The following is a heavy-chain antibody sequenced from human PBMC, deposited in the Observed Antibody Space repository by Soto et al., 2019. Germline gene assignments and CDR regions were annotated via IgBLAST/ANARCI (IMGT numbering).Heavy chain of an antibody. CDR2: IYYSGST. D-gene: IGHD3-22*01. J-gene: IGHJ4*02. V-gene: IGHV4-59*01. Sequence: SETLSLTCTVPGGSISSYYWSWIGQPPGKGLEWIGYIYYSGSTNYNPTLKSRITISVGTSKNHFSLKLSSVTAADTAVYYCASGGSCYYYIDDWGQGTLVTVSS. CDR1: GGSISSYY. CDR3: ASGGSCYYYIDD.